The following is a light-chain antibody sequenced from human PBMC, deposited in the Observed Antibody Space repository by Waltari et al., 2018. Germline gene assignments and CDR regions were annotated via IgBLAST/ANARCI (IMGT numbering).Light chain of an antibody. CDR2: DDS. CDR3: SSYTSSSTFGEV. V-gene: IGLV2-14*03. Sequence: QSALTQPASVSGSPETPTPISCTGPTHAVGVNNYFHLTQRHPGNAPRPMIYDDSKRPSGVSNRFSGSKSGNTASLTISGLQAEDEADYYCSSYTSSSTFGEVFGGGTKLTVL. J-gene: IGLJ2*01. CDR1: THAVGVNNY.